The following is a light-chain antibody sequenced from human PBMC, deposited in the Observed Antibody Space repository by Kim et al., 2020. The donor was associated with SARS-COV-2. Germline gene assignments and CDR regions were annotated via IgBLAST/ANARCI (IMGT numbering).Light chain of an antibody. Sequence: ELTQPPSASGTPGQRVTISCSGSSSNIGCNTVNWYQQLPGTAPKLLIYSNNQRLSGVPDRFSGSKSGTSASLAISGLQSEDEADYYCAAWDDSLPWVF. CDR2: SNN. V-gene: IGLV1-44*01. J-gene: IGLJ3*02. CDR3: AAWDDSLPWV. CDR1: SSNIGCNT.